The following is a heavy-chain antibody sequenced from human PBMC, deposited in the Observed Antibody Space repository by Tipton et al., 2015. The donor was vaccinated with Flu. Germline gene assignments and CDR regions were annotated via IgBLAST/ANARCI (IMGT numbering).Heavy chain of an antibody. J-gene: IGHJ6*02. D-gene: IGHD3-10*01. Sequence: TLFLTCTVSGGSISSSSYYWGWIRQPPGKGLEWIGSIYYSGSTYYNPSLKSRVTISVDTSKNQFSLKLSSVTAADTAVYYCARDRLLWFGDRYGMDVWGQGTTVTVSS. V-gene: IGHV4-39*07. CDR2: IYYSGST. CDR1: GGSISSSSYY. CDR3: ARDRLLWFGDRYGMDV.